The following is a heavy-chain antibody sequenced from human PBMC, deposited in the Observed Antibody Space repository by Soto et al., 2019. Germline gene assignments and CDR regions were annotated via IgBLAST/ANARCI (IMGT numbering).Heavy chain of an antibody. CDR2: ISYDGSDK. J-gene: IGHJ4*02. CDR3: AKSPNFYCSSYHCYKYYFDY. Sequence: GGSLRLSCAASGFTLNTFGMHWVRQAPGKGLEWVAVISYDGSDKYYSDSVRGRFTISRDNSMNTLYLQMNSLRTEDTAVYYCAKSPNFYCSSYHCYKYYFDYWGQGTLVTVSS. D-gene: IGHD2-2*01. CDR1: GFTLNTFG. V-gene: IGHV3-30*18.